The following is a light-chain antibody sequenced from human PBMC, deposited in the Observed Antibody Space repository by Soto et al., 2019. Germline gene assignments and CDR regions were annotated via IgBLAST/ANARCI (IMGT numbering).Light chain of an antibody. CDR3: QQSYSTPRT. CDR1: QSISSY. J-gene: IGKJ5*01. Sequence: DIQMTQSPSSLSASVGDRVTITCRASQSISSYLNWYQQKPGKAPKLLIYAASSLQSGVPSRFSGSGSGTDFTLTINSLQPEDFATYYCQQSYSTPRTFGQGTLLEIK. V-gene: IGKV1-39*01. CDR2: AAS.